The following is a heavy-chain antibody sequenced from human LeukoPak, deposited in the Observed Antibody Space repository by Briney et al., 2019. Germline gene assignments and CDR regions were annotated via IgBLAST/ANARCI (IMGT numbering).Heavy chain of an antibody. CDR1: RYTFTSYG. CDR2: IIPIFGTA. D-gene: IGHD3-10*01. J-gene: IGHJ3*02. CDR3: ARDSGSGGFDI. V-gene: IGHV1-69*13. Sequence: SVKVSCKASRYTFTSYGISWVRQAPGQGLEWMGGIIPIFGTANYAQKFQGRVTITADESTSTAYMELSSLRSEDTAVYYCARDSGSGGFDIWGQGTMVTVSS.